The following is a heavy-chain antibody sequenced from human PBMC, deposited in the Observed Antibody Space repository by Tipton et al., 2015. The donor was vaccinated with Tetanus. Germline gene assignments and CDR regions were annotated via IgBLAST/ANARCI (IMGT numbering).Heavy chain of an antibody. Sequence: TLSLTCTVSGGSLFSGSFYWAWIRQPPGKGLEWIGNIYYNGNTYYLSSLESRVTISADTSNNQFSLSLSSVTAADTAVYYCARQADNWFDPWGQGTLVTVSS. J-gene: IGHJ5*02. D-gene: IGHD6-25*01. CDR3: ARQADNWFDP. CDR1: GGSLFSGSFY. V-gene: IGHV4-39*01. CDR2: IYYNGNT.